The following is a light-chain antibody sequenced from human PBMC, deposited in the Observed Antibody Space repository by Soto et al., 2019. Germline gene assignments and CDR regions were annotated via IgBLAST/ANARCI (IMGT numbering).Light chain of an antibody. V-gene: IGKV1-5*03. Sequence: DIQMTQSRSTLSGSVGDRVTITCRASQTISSWLAWYQQKPGKAPKLLIYKASTLKSGVPSRFSGSGSGTEFTLTISSLQPDDFATYYCQHYNSYSEAFCPGTKVDI. CDR3: QHYNSYSEA. J-gene: IGKJ1*01. CDR2: KAS. CDR1: QTISSW.